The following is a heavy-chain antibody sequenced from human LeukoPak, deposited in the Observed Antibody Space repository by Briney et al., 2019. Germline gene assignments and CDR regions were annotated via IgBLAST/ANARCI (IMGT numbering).Heavy chain of an antibody. CDR3: ARSGPGAPYDY. CDR2: INPNSGGT. Sequence: ASVKVSCTASGYTFSGYYIHWVRQAPGQGLEWMGWINPNSGGTNYAQNFQGRVTMTRDTSISTAYMELSRLGSDDTAVYYCARSGPGAPYDYWGQGSLVTVSS. CDR1: GYTFSGYY. V-gene: IGHV1-2*02. J-gene: IGHJ4*02. D-gene: IGHD3-10*01.